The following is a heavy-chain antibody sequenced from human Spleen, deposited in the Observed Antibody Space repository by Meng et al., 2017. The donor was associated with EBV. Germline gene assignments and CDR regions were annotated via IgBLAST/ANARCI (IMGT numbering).Heavy chain of an antibody. V-gene: IGHV4-34*01. CDR1: GWSFSGFY. CDR2: VSQAGVT. D-gene: IGHD3-10*01. CDR3: ARGYGSGTYADAFDI. Sequence: GQMQPGVSGLLEPSETRSLTCVGSGWSFSGFYRTWIRQPPGKGLEWIGDVSQAGVTKFNPSLKSRLTISADTAKNQLSLKLASVTAADTAVYYCARGYGSGTYADAFDIWGQGTMVTVSS. J-gene: IGHJ3*02.